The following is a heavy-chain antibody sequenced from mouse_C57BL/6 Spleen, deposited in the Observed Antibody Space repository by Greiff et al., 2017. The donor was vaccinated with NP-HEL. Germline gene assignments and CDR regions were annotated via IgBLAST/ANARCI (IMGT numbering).Heavy chain of an antibody. CDR3: ARRVLAMDY. J-gene: IGHJ4*01. Sequence: QVQLKESGPELVKPGASVKISCKASGYAFSSSWMNWVKQRPGKGLEWIGRIYPGDGDTNYNGKFKGKATLTADKSSSTAYMQLSSLTSEDSAVYFCARRVLAMDYWGQGTSVTVSS. CDR1: GYAFSSSW. CDR2: IYPGDGDT. D-gene: IGHD2-14*01. V-gene: IGHV1-82*01.